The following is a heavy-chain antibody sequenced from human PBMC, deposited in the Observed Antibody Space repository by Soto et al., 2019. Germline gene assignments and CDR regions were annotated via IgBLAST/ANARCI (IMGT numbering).Heavy chain of an antibody. J-gene: IGHJ6*02. D-gene: IGHD3-10*01. CDR3: ARLHKGDYGSGSYYGMDV. CDR1: GGSFSGYY. V-gene: IGHV4-34*01. CDR2: INHSGST. Sequence: SETLSLTCAVYGGSFSGYYWSWIRQPPGKGLEWIGEINHSGSTNYNPSLKSRVTISVDTSKNQFSLKLSSVTAADTAVYYCARLHKGDYGSGSYYGMDVWGQGTTVTVSS.